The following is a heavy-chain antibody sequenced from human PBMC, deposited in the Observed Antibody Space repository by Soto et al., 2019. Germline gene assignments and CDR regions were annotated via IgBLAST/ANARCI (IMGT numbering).Heavy chain of an antibody. D-gene: IGHD1-1*01. Sequence: QVQLVQPGAEVKKPGASVKVSCKASGYTFTNYHIHWVRQAPGQGLEWMGIINPGRGSTTYAHKFQGTVTMTTDTSTRTVYMELDGLRADDTAVYLCARISNSLPDYWGQGTLVTVSS. CDR1: GYTFTNYH. J-gene: IGHJ4*02. V-gene: IGHV1-46*01. CDR3: ARISNSLPDY. CDR2: INPGRGST.